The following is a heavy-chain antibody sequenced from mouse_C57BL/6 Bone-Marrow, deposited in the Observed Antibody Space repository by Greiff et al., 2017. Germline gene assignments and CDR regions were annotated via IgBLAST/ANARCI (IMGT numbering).Heavy chain of an antibody. CDR1: GFTFSDFY. J-gene: IGHJ2*01. CDR2: SRNKANDYTT. Sequence: EVKVVESGGGLVQSGRSLRLSCATSGFTFSDFYMEWVRQAPGKGLEWIAASRNKANDYTTEYSASVKGRFIVSRDTSQSILYLQMNALRAEDTAIYYCARGYYDYDGYYFDYWGQGTTLTVSS. V-gene: IGHV7-1*01. D-gene: IGHD2-4*01. CDR3: ARGYYDYDGYYFDY.